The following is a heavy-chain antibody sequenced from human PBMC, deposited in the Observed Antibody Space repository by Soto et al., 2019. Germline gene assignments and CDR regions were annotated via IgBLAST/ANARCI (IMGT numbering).Heavy chain of an antibody. CDR2: IKEDGGEK. Sequence: GGSLRLSCEASGFTFSNHWMSWVRQAPWKGLEWVANIKEDGGEKYYVDSVKGRFTISRDNAKNSLYLQMNTLRAEDTAVYYCARDRLRLGELSLLGYFDYWGQGTLVTVSS. V-gene: IGHV3-7*01. CDR1: GFTFSNHW. CDR3: ARDRLRLGELSLLGYFDY. D-gene: IGHD3-16*02. J-gene: IGHJ4*02.